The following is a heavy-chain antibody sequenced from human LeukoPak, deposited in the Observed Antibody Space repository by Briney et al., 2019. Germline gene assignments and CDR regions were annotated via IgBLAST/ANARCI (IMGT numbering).Heavy chain of an antibody. D-gene: IGHD3-3*01. J-gene: IGHJ4*02. V-gene: IGHV3-7*01. Sequence: PGGSLRLSCAASGFTFSSYWMSWVRRAPGKGLEWVANIKQDGSEKYYVDSVKGRFTISRDNAKNSLYLQMNSLRAEDTAVYYCARVFDGDFWSGYFGPYFDYWGQGTLVTVSS. CDR2: IKQDGSEK. CDR3: ARVFDGDFWSGYFGPYFDY. CDR1: GFTFSSYW.